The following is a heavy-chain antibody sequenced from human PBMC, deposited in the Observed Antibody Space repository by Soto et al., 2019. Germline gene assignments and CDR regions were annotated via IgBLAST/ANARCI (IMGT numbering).Heavy chain of an antibody. CDR2: IYYSGST. D-gene: IGHD3-9*01. Sequence: SETLSLTCTVSGGSVSSGSYYWSWIRQPPGKGLEWIGYIYYSGSTYYNPSLKSRVTISVDTSKNQFSLKLSSVTAADTAVYYCARVTRPTEYYDILTGYYSPTLFDYWGQGTLVTVSS. J-gene: IGHJ4*02. CDR1: GGSVSSGSYY. CDR3: ARVTRPTEYYDILTGYYSPTLFDY. V-gene: IGHV4-61*01.